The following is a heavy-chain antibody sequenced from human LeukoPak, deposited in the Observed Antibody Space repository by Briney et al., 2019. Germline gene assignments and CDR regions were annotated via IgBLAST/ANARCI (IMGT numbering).Heavy chain of an antibody. J-gene: IGHJ4*02. V-gene: IGHV4-59*01. CDR1: SGFITAYY. CDR2: VYYTGST. CDR3: ATNTGTVFDY. D-gene: IGHD7-27*01. Sequence: SETLSLTCSVSSGFITAYYWSWIRQPPGKGLEWIGYVYYTGSTEYNPSLRSRVTISLEMSAHQFSLNLTSVTAADTAVYYCATNTGTVFDYWGQGALVTVSS.